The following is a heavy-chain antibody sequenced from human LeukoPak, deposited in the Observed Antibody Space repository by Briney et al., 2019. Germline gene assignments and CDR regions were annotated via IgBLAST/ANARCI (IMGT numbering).Heavy chain of an antibody. CDR2: IRYDGSNK. Sequence: GGSLRLSCAPSGFTFSSYGMHWVRQAPGKGLEWVAFIRYDGSNKYYADSVKGRFTISRDNSKNTLYLQMNSLRAEDTAVYYCAKVRPAMVPTDFDYWGQGTLVTVSS. CDR3: AKVRPAMVPTDFDY. D-gene: IGHD5-18*01. J-gene: IGHJ4*02. V-gene: IGHV3-30*02. CDR1: GFTFSSYG.